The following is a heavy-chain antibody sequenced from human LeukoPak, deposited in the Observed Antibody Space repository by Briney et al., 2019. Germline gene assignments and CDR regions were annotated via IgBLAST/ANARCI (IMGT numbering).Heavy chain of an antibody. V-gene: IGHV1-3*01. CDR1: GYTFTTYA. CDR2: INADDGNT. CDR3: ARVPGYYYYGMDV. J-gene: IGHJ6*02. Sequence: ASVKVSCKTSGYTFTTYAIHWVRQAPGQRLEWMGLINADDGNTRYSQRFQGRVTITRDTSANTAHMELSSLRFEDTAVYYCARVPGYYYYGMDVWGQGTTVTVSS.